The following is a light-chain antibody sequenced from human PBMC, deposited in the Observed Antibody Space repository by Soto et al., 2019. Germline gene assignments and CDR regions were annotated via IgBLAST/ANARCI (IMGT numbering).Light chain of an antibody. CDR1: SSNIGTGFH. Sequence: QAVVTQPPSVSGAPGQRITISCTGTSSNIGTGFHVHWYQQVPGTAPKLLIFDSRNRPSGVPDRFSGSKSGTSASLAITGLQADDEAYYYCQSYDSSLSGWVFGGGTKLTVL. J-gene: IGLJ3*02. CDR2: DSR. V-gene: IGLV1-40*01. CDR3: QSYDSSLSGWV.